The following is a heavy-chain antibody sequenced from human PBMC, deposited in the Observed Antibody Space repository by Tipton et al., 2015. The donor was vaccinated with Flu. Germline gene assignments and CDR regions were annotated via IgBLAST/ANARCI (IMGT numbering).Heavy chain of an antibody. CDR3: AIAPPASPLHYVDY. Sequence: LVQSGAEVKKPGSSVKISCKVSGYSFTDYYMHWVQQAPGKGLEWMGLVDSVDGETIYAEKFQGRVTITADTSRDTAYMDLSSLRSEDTAVYYCAIAPPASPLHYVDYWGQGTLVTVSS. CDR2: VDSVDGET. J-gene: IGHJ4*02. D-gene: IGHD2-15*01. V-gene: IGHV1-69-2*01. CDR1: GYSFTDYY.